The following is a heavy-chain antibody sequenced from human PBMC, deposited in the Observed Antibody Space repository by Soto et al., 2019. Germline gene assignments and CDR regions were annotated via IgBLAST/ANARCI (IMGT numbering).Heavy chain of an antibody. J-gene: IGHJ4*02. CDR1: GFTFSSYA. CDR2: IAYDGRNK. Sequence: GGSLRLSCAASGFTFSSYAMHWVRQAPGKGLEWVAVIAYDGRNKYYADSVKGRFTISRDNSKNTLYLQMNSLRIEDTAVYYCARRDSNGYLYFDYWGQGTLVTVPQ. D-gene: IGHD3-22*01. V-gene: IGHV3-30*04. CDR3: ARRDSNGYLYFDY.